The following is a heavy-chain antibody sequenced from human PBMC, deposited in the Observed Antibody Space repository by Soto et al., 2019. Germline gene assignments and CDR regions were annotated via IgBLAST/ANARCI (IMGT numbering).Heavy chain of an antibody. CDR2: INPSGGST. CDR1: GYTFTSYY. Sequence: SVKVSCKASGYTFTSYYMHWVRQAPGQGLEWMGIINPSGGSTSYAQKFQGRVTMTRDTSTSTVYMELSSLRSEDTAVYYCARISSTYYDFYYYYGMDVWAQGTKVTVSS. V-gene: IGHV1-46*01. J-gene: IGHJ6*02. CDR3: ARISSTYYDFYYYYGMDV. D-gene: IGHD3-3*01.